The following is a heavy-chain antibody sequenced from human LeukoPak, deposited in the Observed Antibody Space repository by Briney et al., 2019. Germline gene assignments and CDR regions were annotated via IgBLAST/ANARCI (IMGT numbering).Heavy chain of an antibody. V-gene: IGHV1-2*02. Sequence: ASVKVSCEASGYTFTGYYMHWVRQAPGQGLEWMGWINPNSGGTNYAQKFQGRVTITRDTSIRTAYMELSRLRSDDTAVYCWGRDEEQQLLYAFDIWGQGTMVTVSS. J-gene: IGHJ3*02. CDR1: GYTFTGYY. D-gene: IGHD6-13*01. CDR2: INPNSGGT. CDR3: GRDEEQQLLYAFDI.